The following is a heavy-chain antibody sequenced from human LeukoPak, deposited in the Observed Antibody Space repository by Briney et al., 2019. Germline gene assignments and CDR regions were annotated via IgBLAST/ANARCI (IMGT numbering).Heavy chain of an antibody. D-gene: IGHD2-15*01. CDR2: IYYSGST. CDR3: ARGVVAAPQTFDY. CDR1: GGSISSYY. Sequence: SETLSLTCTVSGGSISSYYWSWIRQPPGKGLEWIGYIYYSGSTNYKPSLKSRVTISVDTSKNQFSLKLSSVTAADTAVYYCARGVVAAPQTFDYWGQGTLVTFSS. J-gene: IGHJ4*02. V-gene: IGHV4-59*01.